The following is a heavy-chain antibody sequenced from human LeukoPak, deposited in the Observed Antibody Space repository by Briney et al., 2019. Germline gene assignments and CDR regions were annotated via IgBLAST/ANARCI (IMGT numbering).Heavy chain of an antibody. V-gene: IGHV1-69*05. CDR3: AREVMVRGVIIYFDY. D-gene: IGHD3-10*01. CDR1: GGTFSSYA. Sequence: SMTVSCKASGGTFSSYAISWVRQAPGQGLEWMGGIIPIFGTANYAQKFQGRVTITTDESTSTAYMELSSLRSEDTAVYYCAREVMVRGVIIYFDYWGQGTLVTVSS. J-gene: IGHJ4*02. CDR2: IIPIFGTA.